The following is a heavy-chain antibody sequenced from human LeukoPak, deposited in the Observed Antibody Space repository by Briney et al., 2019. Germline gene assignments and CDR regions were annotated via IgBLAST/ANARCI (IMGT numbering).Heavy chain of an antibody. V-gene: IGHV3-21*01. J-gene: IGHJ4*02. CDR2: ISSSSSYI. CDR3: ATWGQPSGYDFHPFDY. Sequence: GGSLRLSCAASGFTFSSYSMNWVRRAPGKGLEWVSSISSSSSYIYYADSVKGRFTISRDNAKNSLYLQMNSLRAEDTAVYYCATWGQPSGYDFHPFDYWGQGTLVTVSS. D-gene: IGHD5-12*01. CDR1: GFTFSSYS.